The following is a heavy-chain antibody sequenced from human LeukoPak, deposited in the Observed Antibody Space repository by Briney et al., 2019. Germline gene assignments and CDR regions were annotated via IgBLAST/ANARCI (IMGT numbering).Heavy chain of an antibody. CDR2: ISQNGGEK. Sequence: PGGSLRHSCAVSGFTFSDYWMNWVRQAPGKGLEWVASISQNGGEKSYVDSVKGRFTISRDNPKNSLYLQMSSLRAEDTAVYYCARDGTAAGLYFDLWGQGTLVTVSS. CDR3: ARDGTAAGLYFDL. V-gene: IGHV3-7*01. CDR1: GFTFSDYW. J-gene: IGHJ4*01. D-gene: IGHD6-13*01.